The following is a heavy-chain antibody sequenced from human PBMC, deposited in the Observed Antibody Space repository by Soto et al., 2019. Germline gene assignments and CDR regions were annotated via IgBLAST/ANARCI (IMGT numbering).Heavy chain of an antibody. Sequence: GESLKISCKGSGYSFTSYWIGWVRQMPGKGLEWMGIIYPGDSDTKYSPSFQGQVTISVDKSISTAYLHWSSLKASDTATYYCPRLVNYYFGMDVWGLGTTVTVYS. J-gene: IGHJ6*02. CDR2: IYPGDSDT. CDR3: PRLVNYYFGMDV. V-gene: IGHV5-51*01. CDR1: GYSFTSYW.